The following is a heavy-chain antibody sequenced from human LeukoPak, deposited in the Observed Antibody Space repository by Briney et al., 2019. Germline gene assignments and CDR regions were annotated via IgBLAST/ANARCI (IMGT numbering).Heavy chain of an antibody. CDR1: GYTFSNYD. V-gene: IGHV1-8*03. Sequence: ASVTVSCKASGYTFSNYDINWVRQATGQGLEWMGWMNPNSGNRGTAQKFQGRVTFTMDTSIDTGYMELSSLRFEDTAVYYCAGGRLPHMSSAGTGWYFDLWGRGTQVTVSS. J-gene: IGHJ2*01. CDR2: MNPNSGNR. CDR3: AGGRLPHMSSAGTGWYFDL. D-gene: IGHD1-1*01.